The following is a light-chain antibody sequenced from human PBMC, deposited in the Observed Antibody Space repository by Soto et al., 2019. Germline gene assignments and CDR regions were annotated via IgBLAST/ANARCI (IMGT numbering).Light chain of an antibody. Sequence: QSALTQPASVSGSPGQSITISCTGTSSDAYYVSWYQQHPGKVPKLLIFEVYNRPSGVSDRFSGSRSVNTASLTISGLQAEDEADYYCSSSTTSSTLVFGGGTQLTVL. CDR3: SSSTTSSTLV. J-gene: IGLJ2*01. CDR1: SSDAYY. CDR2: EVY. V-gene: IGLV2-14*03.